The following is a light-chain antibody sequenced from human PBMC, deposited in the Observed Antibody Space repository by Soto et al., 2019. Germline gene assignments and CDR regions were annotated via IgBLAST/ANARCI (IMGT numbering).Light chain of an antibody. CDR1: QTIYSN. CDR2: RAS. Sequence: IMMTQSPATLSVSLGERATLSCRAGQTIYSNVAWYQQRPGQAPRLLIYRASTRATGVQARFSGSGSGTDFTLTIRRLEPEDFAVYYCKQYGSSPITFGQGTRLEI. V-gene: IGKV3-15*01. J-gene: IGKJ5*01. CDR3: KQYGSSPIT.